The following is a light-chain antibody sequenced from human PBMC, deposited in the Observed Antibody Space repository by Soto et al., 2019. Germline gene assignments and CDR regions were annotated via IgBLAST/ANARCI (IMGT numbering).Light chain of an antibody. CDR1: QSVSSY. V-gene: IGKV3-20*01. CDR3: QQYGSSPQT. Sequence: VMTQSPAALSGSPGERATLSCRASQSVSSYLAWYQQKPGQAPRLLIYGASSRATGIPDRFSGSGSGTDFTLTISRLEPEDFAVYYCQQYGSSPQTFGQGTKVDIK. CDR2: GAS. J-gene: IGKJ1*01.